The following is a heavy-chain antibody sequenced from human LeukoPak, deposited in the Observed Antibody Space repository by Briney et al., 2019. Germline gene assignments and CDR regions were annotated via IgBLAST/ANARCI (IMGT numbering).Heavy chain of an antibody. V-gene: IGHV4-34*01. J-gene: IGHJ4*02. CDR2: IHHSGST. Sequence: SETLSLTCVVYGESFTAYHWSWIRQSPGKGLEWIGEIHHSGSTNYNPSLKSRVTISIDVSKNQFSLKLSSVTAADTAVYYCARNRRIVVADYFDYWGQGTLVTVSS. D-gene: IGHD3-22*01. CDR1: GESFTAYH. CDR3: ARNRRIVVADYFDY.